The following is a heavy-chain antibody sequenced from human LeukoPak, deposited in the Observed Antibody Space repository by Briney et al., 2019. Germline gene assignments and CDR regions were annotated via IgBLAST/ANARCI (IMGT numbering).Heavy chain of an antibody. V-gene: IGHV3-66*04. CDR2: LYAGDST. Sequence: GGSLRLSCAASGLSVSKNSINWVRQAPGKGLEWVSVLYAGDSTYYADAVKGRFTLSSDKSKNTIYLQMNSLRTGDTAVYYCARPSDPDHYSGWSYYYYYMDVWGNGTTVTVSS. CDR1: GLSVSKNS. J-gene: IGHJ6*03. D-gene: IGHD6-19*01. CDR3: ARPSDPDHYSGWSYYYYYMDV.